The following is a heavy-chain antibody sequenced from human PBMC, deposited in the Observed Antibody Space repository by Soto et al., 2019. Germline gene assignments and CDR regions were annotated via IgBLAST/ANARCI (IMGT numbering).Heavy chain of an antibody. D-gene: IGHD3-10*01. CDR2: ISGSGGNA. CDR3: AKDGAIGSYPPYYYYGMDV. J-gene: IGHJ6*02. V-gene: IGHV3-23*01. CDR1: GFNFSSYA. Sequence: EVQLLESGGGLVQPGGSLRLSCAASGFNFSSYAMSWVRQAPGKGLEWVSTISGSGGNAYYADSVKGRFTISRDNSKNTLHLQMNSLRADDTAVYYCAKDGAIGSYPPYYYYGMDVWGQGTTVTVSS.